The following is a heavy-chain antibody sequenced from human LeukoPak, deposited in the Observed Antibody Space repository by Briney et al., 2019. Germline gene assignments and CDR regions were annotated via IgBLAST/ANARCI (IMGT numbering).Heavy chain of an antibody. CDR1: GFTVSSNY. CDR2: IYSGGST. J-gene: IGHJ6*02. Sequence: GGSLRLSCAASGFTVSSNYMNWVRQAPGKGLEWVSVIYSGGSTYYADSVKGRFTISRDNSKNTLYLQMNSLRAEDTAVYYCARGGGDIGNYYYGMDVWGQGTTVTVSS. V-gene: IGHV3-53*01. CDR3: ARGGGDIGNYYYGMDV. D-gene: IGHD5-12*01.